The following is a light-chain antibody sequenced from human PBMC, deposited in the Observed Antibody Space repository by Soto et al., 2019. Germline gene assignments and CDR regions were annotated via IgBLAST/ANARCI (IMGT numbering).Light chain of an antibody. CDR1: QSISSW. Sequence: DIQMTQSPSTLSASVGDRVTITCRASQSISSWLAWYQQKPGKAPKVLIYKASSLESGVPSRFSGSGSGTEFTLTISSLQPDDFATYYCLPYKTLWTFGQGTKVEIK. CDR2: KAS. V-gene: IGKV1-5*03. CDR3: LPYKTLWT. J-gene: IGKJ1*01.